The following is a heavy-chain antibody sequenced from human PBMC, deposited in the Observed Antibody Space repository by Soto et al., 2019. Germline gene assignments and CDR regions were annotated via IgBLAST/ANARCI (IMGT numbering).Heavy chain of an antibody. CDR1: GGSISFHY. CDR3: ARTKQQLTYNWFAP. CDR2: IYYSGST. Sequence: SETLSLTCTASGGSISFHYWSWFRQPPGKGLEWIGYIYYSGSTNYNPSLKSRVTISVDTSKNQFSLKLNSVTAADTAVYYCARTKQQLTYNWFAPWGQGTLVT. V-gene: IGHV4-59*08. D-gene: IGHD6-13*01. J-gene: IGHJ5*01.